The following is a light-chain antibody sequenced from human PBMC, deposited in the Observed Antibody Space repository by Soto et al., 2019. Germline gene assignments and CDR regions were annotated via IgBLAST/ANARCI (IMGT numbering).Light chain of an antibody. V-gene: IGKV1-39*01. CDR3: QQSYSTPQIT. CDR2: AAS. Sequence: DIQMTQSPSSLSASVGDRVTITCRASQSISSYLNWYQQKPGKAPKLLIYAASSLQSGVPSRFSGSRSGTEFTVTISSLQPEDFATYYCQQSYSTPQITFGQGTRLEIK. J-gene: IGKJ5*01. CDR1: QSISSY.